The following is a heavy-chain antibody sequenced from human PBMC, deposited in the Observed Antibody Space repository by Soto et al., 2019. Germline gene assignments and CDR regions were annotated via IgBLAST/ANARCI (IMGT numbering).Heavy chain of an antibody. CDR3: ARGGVVVVPAAPTIFDY. CDR2: INHSGST. Sequence: QVQLQQWGAGLLKPSETLSLTCAVYGGSFSGYYWSWIRQPPGKGLEGIGEINHSGSTNYNPSLKSRVTISVDTSKNQFSLKLSSVTAADTAVYYCARGGVVVVPAAPTIFDYWGQGTLVTVSS. J-gene: IGHJ4*02. V-gene: IGHV4-34*01. CDR1: GGSFSGYY. D-gene: IGHD2-2*01.